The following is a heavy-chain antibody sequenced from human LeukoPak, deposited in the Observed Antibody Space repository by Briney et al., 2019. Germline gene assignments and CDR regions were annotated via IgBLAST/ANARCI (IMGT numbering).Heavy chain of an antibody. V-gene: IGHV1-69*05. J-gene: IGHJ4*02. Sequence: SVKVSCKASGGTFSSYAISWVRQAPGQGLEWMGGIIPIFGTANYAQKFQGRVTITTDESTSTAYMELSSLRSEDTSVYYCARSRDGYKRYYFEYWGQGTLVTVSS. D-gene: IGHD5-24*01. CDR3: ARSRDGYKRYYFEY. CDR2: IIPIFGTA. CDR1: GGTFSSYA.